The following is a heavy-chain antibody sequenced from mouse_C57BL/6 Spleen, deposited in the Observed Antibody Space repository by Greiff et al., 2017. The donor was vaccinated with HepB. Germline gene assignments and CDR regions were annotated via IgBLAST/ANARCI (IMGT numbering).Heavy chain of an antibody. CDR3: ARTDGSSCAMDY. J-gene: IGHJ4*01. CDR2: IDPSDSET. D-gene: IGHD1-1*01. Sequence: QVQLQQPGAELVRPGSSVKLSCKASGYTFTSYWMHWVKQRPIQGLEWIGNIDPSDSETHYNQKFKDKATLTVDKSSSTAYMQLSSLTSEDSAVYYCARTDGSSCAMDYWGQGTSVTVSS. CDR1: GYTFTSYW. V-gene: IGHV1-52*01.